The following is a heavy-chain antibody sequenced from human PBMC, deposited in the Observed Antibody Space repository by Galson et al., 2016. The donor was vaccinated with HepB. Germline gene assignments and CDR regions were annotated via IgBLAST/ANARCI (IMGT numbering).Heavy chain of an antibody. Sequence: SLRLSCAASGFTFSTYWMHWVRQAPGKGLVWVSRINSDGSSTGFADSVKGRFTISRDNAKNTLYLQMNSLRAEDTAVYYCVRDQVYYYESSGDDFDYWGQGTLVTVSS. CDR3: VRDQVYYYESSGDDFDY. J-gene: IGHJ4*02. CDR1: GFTFSTYW. D-gene: IGHD3-22*01. CDR2: INSDGSST. V-gene: IGHV3-74*01.